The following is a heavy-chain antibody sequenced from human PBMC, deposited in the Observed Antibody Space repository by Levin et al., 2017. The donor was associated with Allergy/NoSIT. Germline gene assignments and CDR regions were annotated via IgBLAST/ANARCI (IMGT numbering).Heavy chain of an antibody. Sequence: SETLSLTCAVSGGSISTDNWWCWIRQPPGKGLEWIGEIYSSGDTNHNPSLRSRVTMSVDKSKNHFSLKLSSVTAAATAVYYCATVEGLFCSGVSCSYSFHYWGQGALVTVSS. CDR3: ATVEGLFCSGVSCSYSFHY. CDR2: IYSSGDT. D-gene: IGHD3-9*01. CDR1: GGSISTDNW. J-gene: IGHJ4*02. V-gene: IGHV4-4*02.